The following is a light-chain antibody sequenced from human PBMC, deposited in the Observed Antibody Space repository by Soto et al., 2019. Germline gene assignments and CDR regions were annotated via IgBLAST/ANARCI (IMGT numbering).Light chain of an antibody. CDR2: DAS. CDR1: QSISSR. CDR3: HQYNSYSPYT. J-gene: IGKJ2*01. Sequence: DIQMTQSPSTLSASVGDRVTITCRASQSISSRLAWYQQKPGKAPKLLIYDASSLESGVPSRFRGSGSGTECTLTISSLQPDDFATYYCHQYNSYSPYTFGQGTKLEIK. V-gene: IGKV1-5*01.